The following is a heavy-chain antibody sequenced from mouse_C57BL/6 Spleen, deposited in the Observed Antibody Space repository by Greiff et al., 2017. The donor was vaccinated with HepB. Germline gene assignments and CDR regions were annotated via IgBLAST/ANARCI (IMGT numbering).Heavy chain of an antibody. CDR2: ISSGSSTI. V-gene: IGHV5-17*01. J-gene: IGHJ3*01. Sequence: DVKLQESGGGLVKPGGSLKLSCAASGFTFSDYGMHWVHQAPEKGLEWVAYISSGSSTIYYADTVKGRFTISRDNAKNTLFLQMTSLRSEDTAMNYCARPRVITTVVEFAYWGQGTLVTVSA. CDR3: ARPRVITTVVEFAY. CDR1: GFTFSDYG. D-gene: IGHD1-1*01.